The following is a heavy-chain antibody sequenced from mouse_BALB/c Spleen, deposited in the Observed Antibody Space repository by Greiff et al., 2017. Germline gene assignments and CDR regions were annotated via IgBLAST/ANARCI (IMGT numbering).Heavy chain of an antibody. CDR1: GFTFSSFG. Sequence: EVQLVESGGGLVQPGGSRKLSCAASGFTFSSFGMHWVRQAPEKGLEWVAYISSGSSTIYYADTVKGRFTISRDNPENTLFLQMTSLRSEDTAMYYCATGDYGVSYYYAMDYWGQGTSVTVSS. CDR3: ATGDYGVSYYYAMDY. CDR2: ISSGSSTI. V-gene: IGHV5-17*02. J-gene: IGHJ4*01. D-gene: IGHD1-1*01.